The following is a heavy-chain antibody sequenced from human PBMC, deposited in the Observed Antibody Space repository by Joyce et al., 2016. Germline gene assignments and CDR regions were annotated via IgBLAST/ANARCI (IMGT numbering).Heavy chain of an antibody. CDR1: GYSISTGYS. Sequence: QVQLHQSGPGLVRPSETLSLTCAVSGYSISTGYSGGWIRQPPGKGLEWFGVVNPDGSTSYNPSLQSRVTISRDTAKNQFSLNLTSVSAADTAVYYCARGVDYWGQGTLVTVSS. CDR2: VNPDGST. J-gene: IGHJ4*02. CDR3: ARGVDY. V-gene: IGHV4-38-2*01.